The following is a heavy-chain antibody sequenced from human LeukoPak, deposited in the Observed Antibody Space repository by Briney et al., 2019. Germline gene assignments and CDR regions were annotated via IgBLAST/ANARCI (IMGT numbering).Heavy chain of an antibody. CDR3: ARRTLWYDAFDI. CDR2: IYHSGST. J-gene: IGHJ3*02. D-gene: IGHD6-13*01. Sequence: SETLSLTCTVSGYSISSGYYWGWIRQPPGKGLEWIGSIYHSGSTYYNPSLKSRVTISVDTSKNQFSLKLSSVTAADTAVYYCARRTLWYDAFDIWGQGTMVTVSS. V-gene: IGHV4-38-2*02. CDR1: GYSISSGYY.